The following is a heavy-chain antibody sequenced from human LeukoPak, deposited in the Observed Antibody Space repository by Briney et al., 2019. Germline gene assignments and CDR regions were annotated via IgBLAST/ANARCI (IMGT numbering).Heavy chain of an antibody. J-gene: IGHJ4*02. D-gene: IGHD3-10*01. Sequence: PGGSLRLSCAASGFTFSTYWMTWVRQAPGKGLEWVANIKQDGSEKNYVDSVKGRFTISRDNAKNSLYLQMNTLSADDTAVYFCVGGISMVRGADYWGQGTLVTVSS. V-gene: IGHV3-7*04. CDR2: IKQDGSEK. CDR3: VGGISMVRGADY. CDR1: GFTFSTYW.